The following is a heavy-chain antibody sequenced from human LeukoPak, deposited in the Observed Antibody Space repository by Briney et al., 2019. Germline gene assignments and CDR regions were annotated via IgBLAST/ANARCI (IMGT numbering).Heavy chain of an antibody. Sequence: GGSLRLSCAASGFTFSSYSMNWVRQAPGKGLEWVSSISSSSSYIYYADSVKGRFTISRDNAKNSLYLQMNSLRAEDTAVYYCARDSIAAAGPTDYWGQGTLVTVSS. CDR1: GFTFSSYS. CDR2: ISSSSSYI. V-gene: IGHV3-21*01. J-gene: IGHJ4*02. CDR3: ARDSIAAAGPTDY. D-gene: IGHD6-13*01.